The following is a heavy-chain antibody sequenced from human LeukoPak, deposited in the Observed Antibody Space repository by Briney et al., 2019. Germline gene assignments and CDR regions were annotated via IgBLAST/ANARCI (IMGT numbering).Heavy chain of an antibody. CDR2: ISSDGNSI. CDR3: ARVSTNYFDY. D-gene: IGHD5/OR15-5a*01. CDR1: AFTFSLYE. J-gene: IGHJ4*02. V-gene: IGHV3-48*03. Sequence: GGTLRLSCAASAFTFSLYEMSWVRQAPEMGLEWVAYISSDGNSIHYADSVKGRFTISRDNAEESLYLHINSLRAEDTAIYYCARVSTNYFDYWGEGALVTVSS.